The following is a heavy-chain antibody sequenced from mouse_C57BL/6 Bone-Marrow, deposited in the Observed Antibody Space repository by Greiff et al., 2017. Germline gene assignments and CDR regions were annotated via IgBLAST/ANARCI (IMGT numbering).Heavy chain of an antibody. V-gene: IGHV1-56*01. D-gene: IGHD2-3*01. CDR2: IFPGSGST. CDR3: ARDDGYSPCDY. Sequence: VQLQQSGPELVRPGASVKISCKAPGYTFTSHWVQWVRQRPGQGLEWIGEIFPGSGSTYYNEKFKGKATLTVDTSSSTAYMQRSSLTSEDSAVYFCARDDGYSPCDYWGQGTTLTVSS. J-gene: IGHJ2*01. CDR1: GYTFTSHW.